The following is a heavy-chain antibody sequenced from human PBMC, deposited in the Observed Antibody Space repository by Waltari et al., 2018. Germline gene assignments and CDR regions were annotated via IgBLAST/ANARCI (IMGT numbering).Heavy chain of an antibody. Sequence: QVQLQQWGAGLLKPSETLSLTCAAYGGSFSGYYWSWIRQPPGEGLEWIGEINHSGSTNYNPTLKSRVTIAVDTSKNQFSLKLSSVTAADTDVYYCARIIAAPLKRAFDIWGQGTMVTVSS. CDR1: GGSFSGYY. V-gene: IGHV4-34*01. CDR3: ARIIAAPLKRAFDI. CDR2: INHSGST. D-gene: IGHD6-6*01. J-gene: IGHJ3*02.